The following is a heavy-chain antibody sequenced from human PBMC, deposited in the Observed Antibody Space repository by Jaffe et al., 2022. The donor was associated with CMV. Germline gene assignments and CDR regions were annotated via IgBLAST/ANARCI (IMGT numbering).Heavy chain of an antibody. CDR2: IYYSGST. V-gene: IGHV4-59*01. D-gene: IGHD3-3*01. CDR3: ARDQQYYDFWSGSTMYYYYYMDV. Sequence: QVQLQESGPGLVKPSETLSLTCTVSGGSISSYYWSWIRQPPGKGLEWIGYIYYSGSTNYNPSLKSRVTISVDTSKNQFSLKLSSVTAADTAVYYCARDQQYYDFWSGSTMYYYYYMDVWGKGTTVTVSS. CDR1: GGSISSYY. J-gene: IGHJ6*03.